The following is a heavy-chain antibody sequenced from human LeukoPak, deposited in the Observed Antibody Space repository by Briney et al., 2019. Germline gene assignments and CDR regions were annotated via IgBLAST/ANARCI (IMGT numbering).Heavy chain of an antibody. CDR3: ASQDYYDQQKPFDY. CDR1: GGTFSSYA. J-gene: IGHJ4*02. CDR2: IIPIFDTA. D-gene: IGHD3-22*01. V-gene: IGHV1-69*13. Sequence: ASVKVSCKASGGTFSSYAISWVRQAPGQGLEWMGGIIPIFDTANYAQKFQGRVTITADESTSTAYMELSSLRSEDTAVYYCASQDYYDQQKPFDYWGQGTLVTVSS.